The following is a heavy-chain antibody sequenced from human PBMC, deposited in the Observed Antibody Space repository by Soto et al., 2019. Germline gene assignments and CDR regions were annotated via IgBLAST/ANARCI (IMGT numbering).Heavy chain of an antibody. V-gene: IGHV3-33*01. D-gene: IGHD3-10*01. Sequence: PGGSLRLSWAASGFTFSNYGMHWVRQAPGKGLEWVAVIWYDGSNKYYADSVKVRFTISRDNSKNTLYLQMNSLRVEDTAVYYCARDLWFGDPGYGMDVWGQGTTVTVSS. CDR3: ARDLWFGDPGYGMDV. J-gene: IGHJ6*02. CDR1: GFTFSNYG. CDR2: IWYDGSNK.